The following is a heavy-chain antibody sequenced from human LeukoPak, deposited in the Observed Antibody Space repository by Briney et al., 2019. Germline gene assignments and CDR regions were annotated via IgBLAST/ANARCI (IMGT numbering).Heavy chain of an antibody. J-gene: IGHJ4*02. CDR3: AKDYHYYGSGSYLTDY. CDR1: GFTFSSYA. D-gene: IGHD3-10*01. V-gene: IGHV3-23*01. CDR2: ISGSGGST. Sequence: GRSLRLSCAASGFTFSSYAMSWVRQAPGKGLEWVSAISGSGGSTYYADSVKGRFTISRDNSKNTLYLQMNSLRGEDTAVYYGAKDYHYYGSGSYLTDYWGQGTLVTVSS.